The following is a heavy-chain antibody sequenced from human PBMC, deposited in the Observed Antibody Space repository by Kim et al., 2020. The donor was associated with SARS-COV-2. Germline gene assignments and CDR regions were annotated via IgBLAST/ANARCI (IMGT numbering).Heavy chain of an antibody. CDR3: ARQTRHWYSSGWSAFDI. D-gene: IGHD6-19*01. J-gene: IGHJ3*02. V-gene: IGHV5-51*01. Sequence: GESLKISCKGSGYSFTSYWIGWVRQMPGKGLEWMGIIYPGDSDTRYSPSFQGQVTISADKSISTAYLQWSSLKASDTAMYYCARQTRHWYSSGWSAFDIWGQGTMVTVSS. CDR1: GYSFTSYW. CDR2: IYPGDSDT.